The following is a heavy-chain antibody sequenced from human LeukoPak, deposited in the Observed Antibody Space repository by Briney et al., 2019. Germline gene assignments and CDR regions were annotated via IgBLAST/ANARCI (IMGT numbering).Heavy chain of an antibody. Sequence: TSETLSLTCTVSGGSISSYYWSWIRQPPGKGLEWIGYIYYSGSTNYNPSLKSRVTISVDTSKNQFSLKLSSVTAADTAVYYCARSQSDKLLSLGVFDYWGQGPLVTVSS. CDR1: GGSISSYY. CDR3: ARSQSDKLLSLGVFDY. V-gene: IGHV4-59*08. J-gene: IGHJ4*02. CDR2: IYYSGST. D-gene: IGHD2-2*01.